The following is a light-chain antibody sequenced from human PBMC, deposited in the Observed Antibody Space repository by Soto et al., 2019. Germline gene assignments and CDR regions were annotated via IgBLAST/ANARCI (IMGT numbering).Light chain of an antibody. V-gene: IGKV1-5*03. CDR1: QSISSW. CDR3: QKYNSYPLT. Sequence: DIQMTQSPSTLSASVGDRVTITCRASQSISSWLAWYQQKPGKAPKLLIYKASSLESRVPSRFSGSGSGTELTLTISSLQPDDFSTYYCQKYNSYPLTFGGGTKVEIK. CDR2: KAS. J-gene: IGKJ4*01.